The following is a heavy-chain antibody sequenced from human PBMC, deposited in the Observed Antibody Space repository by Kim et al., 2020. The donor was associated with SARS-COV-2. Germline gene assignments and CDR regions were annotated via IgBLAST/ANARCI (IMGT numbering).Heavy chain of an antibody. Sequence: YAQKLQGRVTMTTDTSTSTAYMELRSLRSDDTAVYYCARDHLNYYDSSGSWGQGTLVTVSS. J-gene: IGHJ5*02. D-gene: IGHD3-22*01. V-gene: IGHV1-18*01. CDR3: ARDHLNYYDSSGS.